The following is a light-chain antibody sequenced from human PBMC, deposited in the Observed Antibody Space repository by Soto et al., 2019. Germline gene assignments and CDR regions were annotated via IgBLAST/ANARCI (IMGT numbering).Light chain of an antibody. V-gene: IGLV2-14*01. CDR1: SSDVGGYNY. CDR3: SSYTSSSTPYV. J-gene: IGLJ1*01. Sequence: QSALTQPASASGSPGQSITISCTGTSSDVGGYNYVSWYQQHPGKAPKLMIHEVSNRPSGVSNRFSGSKSGNTASLTISGLQAEDEADYYCSSYTSSSTPYVFGTGTKVTV. CDR2: EVS.